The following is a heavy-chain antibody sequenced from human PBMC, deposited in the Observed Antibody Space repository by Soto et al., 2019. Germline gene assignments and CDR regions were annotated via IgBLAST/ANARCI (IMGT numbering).Heavy chain of an antibody. CDR3: ASGRDGYNLGAFDI. D-gene: IGHD5-12*01. Sequence: PSETLSLTCTVSGGSISSSRYYWGWIRQPPGKGLEWIGSIYYSGSTYYHPSLKSRVTISVDTSKNQFSPKLSSVTAADTAVYYCASGRDGYNLGAFDIWGQGTMVTVSS. CDR1: GGSISSSRYY. CDR2: IYYSGST. J-gene: IGHJ3*02. V-gene: IGHV4-39*01.